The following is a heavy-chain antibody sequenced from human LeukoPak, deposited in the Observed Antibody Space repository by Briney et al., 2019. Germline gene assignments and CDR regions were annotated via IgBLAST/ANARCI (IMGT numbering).Heavy chain of an antibody. CDR1: GYTFTGYY. V-gene: IGHV1-2*02. D-gene: IGHD5-24*01. CDR3: AKEQMATAFDP. J-gene: IGHJ5*02. Sequence: ASVKVSCKASGYTFTGYYMHWLRQAPGQGLEWMGWINPNSGGTKYAQKFQGRVTMTRDTSISTAYMELSRLRSDDTAVCYCAKEQMATAFDPWGQGTLVTVSS. CDR2: INPNSGGT.